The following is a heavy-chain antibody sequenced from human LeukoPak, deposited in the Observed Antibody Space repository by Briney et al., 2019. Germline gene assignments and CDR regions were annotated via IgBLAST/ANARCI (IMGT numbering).Heavy chain of an antibody. Sequence: SQTLSLTGAISTHSVSNNSASWNSSRQSPSRGLECLGRTYYRTKGSTDYAVSVKRRITINVHTSKNQCSLQLNSVTPNDTAVYYCTKRPGKFEYWGQGTLVIVSS. CDR1: THSVSNNSAS. J-gene: IGHJ4*02. D-gene: IGHD3-10*01. CDR2: TYYRTKGST. CDR3: TKRPGKFEY. V-gene: IGHV6-1*01.